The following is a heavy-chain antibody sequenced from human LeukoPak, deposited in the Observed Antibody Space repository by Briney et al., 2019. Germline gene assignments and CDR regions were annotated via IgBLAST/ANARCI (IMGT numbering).Heavy chain of an antibody. Sequence: GGSLRLSCAASGFSFSDYYMSWIRQAPGKGLEWVSYISSGGTSIYYAHSVRGRFTISRDNAENSLYLQMTSLRVDDTAVYYCARTWGAADSWGQGALVTVSS. J-gene: IGHJ4*02. CDR1: GFSFSDYY. V-gene: IGHV3-11*04. CDR2: ISSGGTSI. D-gene: IGHD3-16*01. CDR3: ARTWGAADS.